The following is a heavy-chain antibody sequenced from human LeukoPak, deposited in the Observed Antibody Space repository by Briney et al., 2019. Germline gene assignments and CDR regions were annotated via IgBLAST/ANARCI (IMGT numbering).Heavy chain of an antibody. D-gene: IGHD2-15*01. CDR3: AGDSDIFDY. CDR1: GFTSSDHY. V-gene: IGHV3-72*01. Sequence: GSLRLSCAASGFTSSDHYMDWVRQAPGKGLEWVGRISNKANSYSTEYAASVKGRFTISRDDSENSLFLQMNSLQTEDTAVYYCAGDSDIFDYWGQGTLVTVSS. CDR2: ISNKANSYST. J-gene: IGHJ4*02.